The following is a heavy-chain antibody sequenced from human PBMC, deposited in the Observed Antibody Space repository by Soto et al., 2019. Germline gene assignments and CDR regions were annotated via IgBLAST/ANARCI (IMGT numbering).Heavy chain of an antibody. J-gene: IGHJ6*02. CDR3: ASSGIRMPVFGGIAVAGTRVDYYGMDV. D-gene: IGHD6-19*01. CDR2: IIPIFGTA. Sequence: GASVKVSCKASGGTFSSYAISWVRQAPGQGLEWMGGIIPIFGTANYAQKFQGRVTITADESTSTAYMKLSSLRSEDTAVYYCASSGIRMPVFGGIAVAGTRVDYYGMDVWGQGTTVTVSS. V-gene: IGHV1-69*13. CDR1: GGTFSSYA.